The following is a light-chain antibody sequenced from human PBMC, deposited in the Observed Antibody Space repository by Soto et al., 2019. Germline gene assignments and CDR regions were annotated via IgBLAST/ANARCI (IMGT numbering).Light chain of an antibody. Sequence: DIHITQSPSTLSASVGDRVSITCRASQSISSWLAWYQQKPGKAPKLLIYAASTLQSGVPLRFSGSGSGTSFTLTISSLQPEDFATYYCQQLLSYPITFGQGAKVDIK. CDR2: AAS. J-gene: IGKJ1*01. CDR3: QQLLSYPIT. V-gene: IGKV1-5*01. CDR1: QSISSW.